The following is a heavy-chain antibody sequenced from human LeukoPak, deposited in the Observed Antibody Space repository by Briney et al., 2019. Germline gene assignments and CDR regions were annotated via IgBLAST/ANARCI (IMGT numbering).Heavy chain of an antibody. D-gene: IGHD3-10*01. Sequence: GGSLRLSCAASRFTFSSYSMNWVRQAPGKGLEWVSSISSSSSYIYYADSVKGRFTISRDNAKNSLYLQMNSLRAEDTAVYYCARDHGDHDAFDIWGQGTMVTVSS. J-gene: IGHJ3*02. CDR3: ARDHGDHDAFDI. CDR2: ISSSSSYI. CDR1: RFTFSSYS. V-gene: IGHV3-21*01.